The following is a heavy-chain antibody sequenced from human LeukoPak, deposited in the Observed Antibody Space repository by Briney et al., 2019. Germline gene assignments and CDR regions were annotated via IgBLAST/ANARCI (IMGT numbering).Heavy chain of an antibody. V-gene: IGHV4-59*01. CDR2: IYYSGST. CDR1: GGSISSYY. CDR3: ARELIGYSSSWYPI. J-gene: IGHJ3*02. Sequence: SETLSLTCTVSGGSISSYYWSWLRQPPGKGLEWIGYIYYSGSTNYNPSLKSRVTISVDTSKNQFSLKLSSVTAADTAVYYCARELIGYSSSWYPIWGQGTMVTVSS. D-gene: IGHD6-13*01.